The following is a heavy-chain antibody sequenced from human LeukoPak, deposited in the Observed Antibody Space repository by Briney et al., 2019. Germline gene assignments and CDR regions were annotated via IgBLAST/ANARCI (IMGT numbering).Heavy chain of an antibody. J-gene: IGHJ3*02. Sequence: GRSLRLSCAASGFTFSTYGMHCVRQAPGKGLEWVAVIWYDGTNKYYADSVKGRFTISRDNSKNTLYLQMNSLRAEDTAVYYCARDLNYDRVFDIWGQGTMVTVSS. D-gene: IGHD3-22*01. CDR1: GFTFSTYG. CDR2: IWYDGTNK. CDR3: ARDLNYDRVFDI. V-gene: IGHV3-33*01.